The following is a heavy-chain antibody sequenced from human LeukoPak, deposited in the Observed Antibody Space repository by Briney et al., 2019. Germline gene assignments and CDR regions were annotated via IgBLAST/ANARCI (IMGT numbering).Heavy chain of an antibody. V-gene: IGHV1-2*02. Sequence: ASVKVSCKASGYTFTGYYMHWVRLAPGQGLEWMGWINPNSGGTNYAQKFQGRVTMTRDTSISTAYMELSRLRSDDTAVYYCARDLIQAPHVLLWFGELSGMRYYYYYGMDVWGQGTTVTVSS. CDR2: INPNSGGT. J-gene: IGHJ6*02. CDR1: GYTFTGYY. D-gene: IGHD3-10*01. CDR3: ARDLIQAPHVLLWFGELSGMRYYYYYGMDV.